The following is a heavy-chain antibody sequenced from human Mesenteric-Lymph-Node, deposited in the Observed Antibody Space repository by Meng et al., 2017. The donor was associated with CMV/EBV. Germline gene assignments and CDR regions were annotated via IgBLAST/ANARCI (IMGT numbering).Heavy chain of an antibody. D-gene: IGHD1-26*01. CDR2: IYSVGST. Sequence: GGSLRLSCAASGFTVSSNYMSWVRQAPGKGLEWVSVIYSVGSTYYADSVKGRFTISRDNSKNTLYLQMNSLRVEDTAVYYCARSRAPKWEVLPDYFDYWGQGTLVTVSS. CDR1: GFTVSSNY. CDR3: ARSRAPKWEVLPDYFDY. J-gene: IGHJ4*02. V-gene: IGHV3-53*01.